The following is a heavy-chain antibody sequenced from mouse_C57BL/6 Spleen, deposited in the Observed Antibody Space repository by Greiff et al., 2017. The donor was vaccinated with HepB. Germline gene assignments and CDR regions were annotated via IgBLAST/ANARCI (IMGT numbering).Heavy chain of an antibody. Sequence: QVQLQQSGAELVKPGASVKISCKASGYAFSSYWMNWVKQRPGKGLEWIGQIYPGDGDTNYNGKFKGKATLTADKSSSTAYMQLSSLTSEDSAVYFCARESSALYAMDYWGQGTSVTVSS. CDR3: ARESSALYAMDY. CDR1: GYAFSSYW. D-gene: IGHD3-2*02. V-gene: IGHV1-80*01. J-gene: IGHJ4*01. CDR2: IYPGDGDT.